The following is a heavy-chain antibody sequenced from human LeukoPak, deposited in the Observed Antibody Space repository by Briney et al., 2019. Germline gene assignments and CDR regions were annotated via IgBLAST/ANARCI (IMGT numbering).Heavy chain of an antibody. Sequence: PSETLSLTCTVYGGSVSSSSYYWGWIRQPPGKGLEWIGSIYYSGSTYYNPSLKSRVTISVDTSKNQFSLKLSSVTAADTAVYYCARSRCNAGTMRWLQCREIFDYWGQGTLVTVSS. J-gene: IGHJ4*02. CDR2: IYYSGST. CDR3: ARSRCNAGTMRWLQCREIFDY. CDR1: GGSVSSSSYY. D-gene: IGHD5-24*01. V-gene: IGHV4-39*01.